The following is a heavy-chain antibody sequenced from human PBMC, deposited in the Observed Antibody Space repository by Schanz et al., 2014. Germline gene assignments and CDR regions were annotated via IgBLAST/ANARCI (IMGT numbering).Heavy chain of an antibody. D-gene: IGHD6-13*01. CDR3: VKIGYTHWSLDD. Sequence: EVQLVESGGGLVKPGGSLRLSCAASGFTFNNFGMNWVRQAPGKGLEWVAAINQAASVQYYVDSVKGRFTISRDDAKNSHYLQMNSLRVEDTAVFYCVKIGYTHWSLDDWGQGILVTVSS. CDR1: GFTFNNFG. CDR2: INQAASVQ. V-gene: IGHV3-7*01. J-gene: IGHJ4*02.